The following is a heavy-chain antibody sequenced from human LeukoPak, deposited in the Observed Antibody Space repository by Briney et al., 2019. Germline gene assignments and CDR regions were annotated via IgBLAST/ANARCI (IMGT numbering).Heavy chain of an antibody. Sequence: GGSLRLSCRASGFQFSAYGLNWVRQSPGKGLQWISYISSTGTIIYYGDSVEGRFTISRDNARNSLALQMHSLRPEDTAVYYCAREDGYNSVAMDVWGKGTTVTVSS. CDR3: AREDGYNSVAMDV. CDR1: GFQFSAYG. CDR2: ISSTGTII. D-gene: IGHD5-24*01. V-gene: IGHV3-48*03. J-gene: IGHJ6*03.